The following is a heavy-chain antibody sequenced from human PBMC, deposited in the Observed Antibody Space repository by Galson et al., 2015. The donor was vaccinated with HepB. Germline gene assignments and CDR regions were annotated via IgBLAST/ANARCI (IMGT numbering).Heavy chain of an antibody. J-gene: IGHJ5*02. CDR1: GFTFSDYT. CDR3: TREAAPSPRGHNWAYNRFDP. Sequence: SLRLSCAASGFTFSDYTMHWVRQAPGKGLEWVAVISYHGVNKFYADSVKGRFTLSRDNSKNTLYLQMNSLRDEDMAVYYCTREAAPSPRGHNWAYNRFDPWGQGILVTVSS. V-gene: IGHV3-30-3*01. CDR2: ISYHGVNK. D-gene: IGHD1-20*01.